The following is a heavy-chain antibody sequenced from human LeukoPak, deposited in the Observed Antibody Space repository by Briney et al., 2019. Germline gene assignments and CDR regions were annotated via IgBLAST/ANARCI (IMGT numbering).Heavy chain of an antibody. Sequence: SGTLSLTCAVSGDSISSSNWWSWVGQPPGKGLEWIGEIYHSGSTNYNPSLKSRVTISVDKSKNQFSLKLSSVTAADTAVYYCARVPYYYGSGSYSPEYYFDYWGQGTLVTVSS. CDR3: ARVPYYYGSGSYSPEYYFDY. J-gene: IGHJ4*02. CDR2: IYHSGST. V-gene: IGHV4-4*02. D-gene: IGHD3-10*01. CDR1: GDSISSSNW.